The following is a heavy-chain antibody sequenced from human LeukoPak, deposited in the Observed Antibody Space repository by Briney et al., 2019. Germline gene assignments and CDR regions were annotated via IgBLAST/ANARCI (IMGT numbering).Heavy chain of an antibody. Sequence: ASVKVSCKVSEYTLTELSMHWVRRAPGKGLEWMGGFDPEDGETIYAQKFQGRVTMTEDTSTDTAYMELSSLRSEDTAVYYCATQWLVRPLAFDIWGQGTMVTVSS. CDR2: FDPEDGET. CDR3: ATQWLVRPLAFDI. V-gene: IGHV1-24*01. D-gene: IGHD6-19*01. J-gene: IGHJ3*02. CDR1: EYTLTELS.